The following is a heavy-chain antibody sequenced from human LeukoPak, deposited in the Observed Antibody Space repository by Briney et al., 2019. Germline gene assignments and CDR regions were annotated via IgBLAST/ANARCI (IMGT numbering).Heavy chain of an antibody. Sequence: PGGSLRLSCAASGFTFSSYDMNWVRQAPGKGLEWVSYISSSGSTIYYADSVKGRFTISRDNSKNPLYLQMNSLRAEDTAVYYCARDGCYYDSSGEMGDYWGQGTLVTVSS. CDR2: ISSSGSTI. V-gene: IGHV3-48*03. J-gene: IGHJ4*02. CDR3: ARDGCYYDSSGEMGDY. D-gene: IGHD3-22*01. CDR1: GFTFSSYD.